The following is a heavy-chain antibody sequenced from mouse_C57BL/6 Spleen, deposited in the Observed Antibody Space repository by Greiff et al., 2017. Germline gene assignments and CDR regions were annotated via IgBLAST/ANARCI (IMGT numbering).Heavy chain of an antibody. D-gene: IGHD3-2*02. J-gene: IGHJ3*01. Sequence: KQPGAELVRPGTSVKLSCKASGYTFPSYWMHWVKQRPGQGLEWIGVIDPSDSYTNYKQKFKGKATLTVDTSSSTAYMQLSSLTSEDSAVYYCAREGAQASWFAYWGQGTLVTVYA. CDR1: GYTFPSYW. CDR2: IDPSDSYT. V-gene: IGHV1-59*01. CDR3: AREGAQASWFAY.